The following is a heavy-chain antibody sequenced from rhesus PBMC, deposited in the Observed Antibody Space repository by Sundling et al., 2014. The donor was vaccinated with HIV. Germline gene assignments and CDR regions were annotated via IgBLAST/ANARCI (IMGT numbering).Heavy chain of an antibody. Sequence: QMQLQESGPGLLKPSETLSLTCAVSGGSISGYYWNWIRQPPGKGLEWIGRIYGGGGSTDYNPSLKSRVTISIDTSKNQFSLKLTSVTAADTAVFYCARQRREGNIIMLFTGMWHWGQGVLVTVSS. J-gene: IGHJ4*01. CDR1: GGSISGYY. CDR3: ARQRREGNIIMLFTGMWH. V-gene: IGHV4-160*01. CDR2: IYGGGGST. D-gene: IGHD2-27*01.